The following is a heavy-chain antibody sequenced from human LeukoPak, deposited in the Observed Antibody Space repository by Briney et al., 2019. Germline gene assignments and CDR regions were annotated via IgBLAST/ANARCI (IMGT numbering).Heavy chain of an antibody. CDR3: ASATGAYGEFDY. V-gene: IGHV1-69*06. CDR1: GGTFSSYT. CDR2: IIPNFGTP. D-gene: IGHD4-17*01. J-gene: IGHJ4*02. Sequence: SVKVSCKASGGTFSSYTISWVRQAPGQGLEWMGGIIPNFGTPNYAQKFQGRVTITADKSTSTAYMELSSLRSEDTAVYYCASATGAYGEFDYWGQGTLVTVSS.